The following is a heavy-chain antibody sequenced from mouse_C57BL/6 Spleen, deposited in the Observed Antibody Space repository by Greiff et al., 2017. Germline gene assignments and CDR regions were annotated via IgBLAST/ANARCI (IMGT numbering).Heavy chain of an antibody. V-gene: IGHV1-80*01. J-gene: IGHJ2*01. D-gene: IGHD1-1*01. CDR2: IYPGDGDT. CDR1: GFAFSSYW. Sequence: QVQLQQSGAVLVKPGASVKISCKASGFAFSSYWMNWVKQRPGKGLEWIGQIYPGDGDTNYHGKFKGKATLTADKSSSTAYMQLSSLTSEDSAVYFGARSVYYGSRYYFDYWGQGTTLTVSS. CDR3: ARSVYYGSRYYFDY.